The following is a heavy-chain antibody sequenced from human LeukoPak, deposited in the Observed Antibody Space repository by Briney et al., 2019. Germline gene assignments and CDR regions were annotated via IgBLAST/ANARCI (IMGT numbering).Heavy chain of an antibody. CDR3: ARAGYYDSSGYYYASYYYYYMDV. Sequence: SGTLSLTCTASGGSISSSSYYWGWIRQPPGKGLEWIGSIYYSGSTYYNPSLKSRVTISVDTSKNQFSLKLSSVTAADTAVYYCARAGYYDSSGYYYASYYYYYMDVWGKGTTVTVSS. D-gene: IGHD3-22*01. CDR1: GGSISSSSYY. J-gene: IGHJ6*03. V-gene: IGHV4-39*07. CDR2: IYYSGST.